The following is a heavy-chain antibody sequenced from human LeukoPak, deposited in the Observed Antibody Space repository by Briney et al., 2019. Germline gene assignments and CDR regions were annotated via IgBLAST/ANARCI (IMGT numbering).Heavy chain of an antibody. CDR1: GGSFRGYY. Sequence: SETLSLTCAVYGGSFRGYYWSWIRQPPGKGLEWIGEINHSGSTNYNPSLKSRVTISVDTSKNQFSLKLSSVTAADTAVYYCAKYVAAGDAFDIWGQGTMVTVSS. CDR2: INHSGST. CDR3: AKYVAAGDAFDI. J-gene: IGHJ3*02. V-gene: IGHV4-34*01. D-gene: IGHD2-15*01.